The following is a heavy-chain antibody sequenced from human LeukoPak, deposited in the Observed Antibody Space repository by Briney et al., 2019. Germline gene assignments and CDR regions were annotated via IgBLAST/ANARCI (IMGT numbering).Heavy chain of an antibody. V-gene: IGHV3-48*01. CDR3: ARTSRRYYDSSGSVGGY. Sequence: PGGSLRLSCAASGFTFSSYSMNWVRQAPGKGLEGVSYISSSSSTIYYADSVKGRFTISRDNAKNSLYLQMNSLRAEDTAVYYCARTSRRYYDSSGSVGGYWGQGTLVTVSS. D-gene: IGHD3-22*01. J-gene: IGHJ4*02. CDR2: ISSSSSTI. CDR1: GFTFSSYS.